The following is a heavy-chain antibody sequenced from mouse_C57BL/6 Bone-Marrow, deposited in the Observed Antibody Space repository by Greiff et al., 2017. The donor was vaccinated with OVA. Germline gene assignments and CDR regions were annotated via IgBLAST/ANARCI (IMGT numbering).Heavy chain of an antibody. Sequence: QVQLQQPGAELVKPGASVKLSCKASGYTFTSYWMQWVKQRPGQGLEWIGEIDPSDSYTNYNQKFKGQATLTVDTSSSTAYMQLSSLTSEDSAVYYCAREGDGYYPFAYWGQGTLVTVSA. CDR1: GYTFTSYW. CDR2: IDPSDSYT. D-gene: IGHD2-3*01. CDR3: AREGDGYYPFAY. J-gene: IGHJ3*01. V-gene: IGHV1-50*01.